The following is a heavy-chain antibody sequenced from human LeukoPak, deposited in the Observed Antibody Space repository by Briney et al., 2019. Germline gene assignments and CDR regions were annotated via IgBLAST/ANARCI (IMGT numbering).Heavy chain of an antibody. Sequence: SETLSLTCTVSGGSISSSSYYWGWLRQPPGKGLEWIGSIYYSGNTYYNPSLKNRVTISVDSSKNQFSLKLNSVTAADTAVYYCARPMVRGVIWAFDIWGQGTMVTVSS. J-gene: IGHJ3*02. D-gene: IGHD3-10*01. CDR1: GGSISSSSYY. CDR3: ARPMVRGVIWAFDI. CDR2: IYYSGNT. V-gene: IGHV4-39*01.